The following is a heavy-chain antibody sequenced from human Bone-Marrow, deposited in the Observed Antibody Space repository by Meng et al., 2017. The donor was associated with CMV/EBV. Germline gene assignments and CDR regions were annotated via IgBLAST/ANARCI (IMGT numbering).Heavy chain of an antibody. CDR1: GGSFSGYY. CDR2: INHSGST. J-gene: IGHJ5*02. V-gene: IGHV4-34*01. Sequence: QVQLQQWGAGLLKPSETLSRTCAVYGGSFSGYYWSWIRQPPGKGLEWIGEINHSGSTNYNPSLKSRVTISVDTSKNQFSLKLSSVTAADTAVYYCARGFGNPWGQGTLVTVSS. D-gene: IGHD1-14*01. CDR3: ARGFGNP.